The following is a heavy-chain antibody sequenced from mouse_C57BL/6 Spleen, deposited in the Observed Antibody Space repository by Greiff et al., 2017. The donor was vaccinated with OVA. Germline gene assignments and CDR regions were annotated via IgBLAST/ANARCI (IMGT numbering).Heavy chain of an antibody. V-gene: IGHV1-64*01. D-gene: IGHD1-1*01. Sequence: VQLQQPGAELVKPGASVKLSCKASGYTFTSYWMHWVKQRPGQGLEWIGMIHPNSGSTNYNEKFKSKATLTVDKSSSTAYMQLSSLTSEDSAVYYCARFYGSSYPDYCGQGTTLTVSS. CDR1: GYTFTSYW. CDR3: ARFYGSSYPDY. J-gene: IGHJ2*01. CDR2: IHPNSGST.